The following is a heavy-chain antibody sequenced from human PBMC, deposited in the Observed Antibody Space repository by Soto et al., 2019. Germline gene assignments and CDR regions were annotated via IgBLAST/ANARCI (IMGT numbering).Heavy chain of an antibody. D-gene: IGHD3-22*01. J-gene: IGHJ3*02. CDR3: ARERKERYYYDSSGYSAGKTDAFDI. Sequence: PSETLSLTCTVSGGSISRYYWSWIRQPPGKGLEWIGYIYYSGSTYYNPSLKSRVTISVDTSKNQFSLKLSSVTAADTAVYYCARERKERYYYDSSGYSAGKTDAFDIWGQGTMVTVSS. V-gene: IGHV4-30-4*08. CDR2: IYYSGST. CDR1: GGSISRYY.